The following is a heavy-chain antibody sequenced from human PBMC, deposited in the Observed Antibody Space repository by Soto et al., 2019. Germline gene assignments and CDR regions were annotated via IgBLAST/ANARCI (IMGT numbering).Heavy chain of an antibody. D-gene: IGHD1-26*01. Sequence: PGRSLRVSYATPGVTISRYSMDWVRQAPGKGLEWVSYISDGGHVSHADSVKGRFTISRDNAKNSLYLQMDSLRDEDTALYYCAREGYYSGFDYWGQGTLVTVSS. CDR2: ISDGGHV. V-gene: IGHV3-48*02. CDR1: GVTISRYS. J-gene: IGHJ4*02. CDR3: AREGYYSGFDY.